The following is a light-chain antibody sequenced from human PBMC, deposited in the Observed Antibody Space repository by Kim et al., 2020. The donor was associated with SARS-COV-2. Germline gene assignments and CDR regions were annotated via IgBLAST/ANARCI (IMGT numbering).Light chain of an antibody. J-gene: IGLJ2*01. CDR2: EVS. CDR3: SSYTSSNVV. V-gene: IGLV2-18*02. CDR1: SRDVGSYNR. Sequence: PGQSDTISCTGTSRDVGSYNRVSWYQQPPGTAPKLMIYEVSNRPSGVPDRFSGSKSGNTASLTISGLQAEDEADYYCSSYTSSNVVFGGGTKLTVL.